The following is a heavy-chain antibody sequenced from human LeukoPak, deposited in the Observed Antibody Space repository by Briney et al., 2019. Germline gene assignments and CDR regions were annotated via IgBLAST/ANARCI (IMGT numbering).Heavy chain of an antibody. J-gene: IGHJ3*02. CDR2: ISYDGSNK. Sequence: GRSLRLSCAASGFTFSSYAMHWVRQAPGKGLEWVAVISYDGSNKYYADSVKGRFSISRDNSKNTLYLQMYSLRAEDTAIYYCAKDPNGDYIGTFDMWGQGTMVTVSS. CDR1: GFTFSSYA. D-gene: IGHD4-17*01. V-gene: IGHV3-30-3*01. CDR3: AKDPNGDYIGTFDM.